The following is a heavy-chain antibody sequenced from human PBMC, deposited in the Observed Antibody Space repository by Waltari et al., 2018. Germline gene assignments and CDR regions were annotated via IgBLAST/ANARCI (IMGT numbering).Heavy chain of an antibody. V-gene: IGHV3-33*01. CDR2: IWSDGNNK. J-gene: IGHJ4*02. CDR1: GFPFSSLV. Sequence: QVQLVESGGGVVQPGRSLRLSCAASGFPFSSLVLHWFRQAPGKGLEWVAVIWSDGNNKYYADSVKGRFTISRDNSKNTLYLQMNSLRGEDTAVYYCAREGFAADSSGWVGYFDYWGQGTLVTVSS. D-gene: IGHD6-19*01. CDR3: AREGFAADSSGWVGYFDY.